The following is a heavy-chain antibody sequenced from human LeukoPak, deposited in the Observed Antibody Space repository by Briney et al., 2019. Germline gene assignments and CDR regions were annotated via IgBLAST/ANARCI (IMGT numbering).Heavy chain of an antibody. Sequence: GGSLRLSCAGSGFTFDDYAMHWVRQAPGKGLEWVSGISWNSGSIGYADSVKGRFTISRDNAKNSLYLQMNSLRAEDTALYYCATSPYYGSGSYIFGYFDSWGQGTLVTVSS. D-gene: IGHD3-10*01. CDR2: ISWNSGSI. J-gene: IGHJ4*02. CDR1: GFTFDDYA. CDR3: ATSPYYGSGSYIFGYFDS. V-gene: IGHV3-9*01.